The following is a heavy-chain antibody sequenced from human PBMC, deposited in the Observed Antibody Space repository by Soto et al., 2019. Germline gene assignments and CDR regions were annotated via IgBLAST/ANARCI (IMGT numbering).Heavy chain of an antibody. CDR2: ISHSGSST. CDR3: AIGSWVHHGSEGGNRLAP. Sequence: EVQLLESGGGLVQPGGSLRLSCAASGVTFTNFAMNWVRQAPGKGLEWVAGISHSGSSTYYADSVKGRFTVSRDNSMETLYLTLNSQRADDTAVYYCAIGSWVHHGSEGGNRLAPWGQGSLVTVCS. J-gene: IGHJ5*02. V-gene: IGHV3-23*01. D-gene: IGHD3-10*01. CDR1: GVTFTNFA.